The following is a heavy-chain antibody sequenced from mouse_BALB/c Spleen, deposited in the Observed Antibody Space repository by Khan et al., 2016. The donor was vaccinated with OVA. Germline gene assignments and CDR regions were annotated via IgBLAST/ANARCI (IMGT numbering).Heavy chain of an antibody. CDR2: ILPNNEDS. D-gene: IGHD2-2*01. Sequence: EVQLQESGPELVKPGASVKIPCKASGYTFTDYNMAWVKQSHGKILEWIGDILPNNEDSIYNQKFKGKATLTVDKSSNTAYMELRSLTSEDTAVYYCARHGYVGFAYWGQGSLVTVSA. J-gene: IGHJ3*01. CDR3: ARHGYVGFAY. CDR1: GYTFTDYN. V-gene: IGHV1-18*01.